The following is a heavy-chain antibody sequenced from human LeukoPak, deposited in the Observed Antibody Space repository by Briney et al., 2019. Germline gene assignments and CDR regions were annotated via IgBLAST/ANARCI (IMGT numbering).Heavy chain of an antibody. CDR3: AKDPHSWGFYFAS. Sequence: GGSLRLSCAASGFNFSSQAMSWVRQGPGKGLEWVAGISGRGKTTYYADSVQGRFNISRDNSMDTLFLQMNSLRAEDTAVYYCAKDPHSWGFYFASWGQGTLVTVSS. CDR2: ISGRGKTT. D-gene: IGHD7-27*01. J-gene: IGHJ4*02. V-gene: IGHV3-23*01. CDR1: GFNFSSQA.